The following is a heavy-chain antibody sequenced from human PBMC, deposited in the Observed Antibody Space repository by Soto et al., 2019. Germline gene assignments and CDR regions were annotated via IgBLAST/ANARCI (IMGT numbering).Heavy chain of an antibody. CDR2: VNPIVSMS. D-gene: IGHD3-10*01. Sequence: QVQLVQSGAEVKRPGSSVKVSCKASGDTFNFYSINWVRQAPGLGREWMGRVNPIVSMSNYTQKFQGSVTMTADKSTSTAYMEPSSLRSEDTAIYYCASSYGSGFRAFDYWGQGALVSVSS. J-gene: IGHJ4*02. CDR1: GDTFNFYS. V-gene: IGHV1-69*02. CDR3: ASSYGSGFRAFDY.